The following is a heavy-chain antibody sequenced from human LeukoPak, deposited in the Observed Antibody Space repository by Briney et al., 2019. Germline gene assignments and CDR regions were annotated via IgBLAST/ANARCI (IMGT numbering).Heavy chain of an antibody. CDR2: ISAYNGNT. J-gene: IGHJ3*02. CDR3: ARAQHTGDAFDI. Sequence: ASVKVSCKASGYTFTSYGISWVRQAPGQGLEWMGWISAYNGNTNYAQKLQGRVTMTTDTSTSTAYMELRSPRSDDTAVYYCARAQHTGDAFDIWGQGTMVTVSS. CDR1: GYTFTSYG. V-gene: IGHV1-18*01. D-gene: IGHD2-8*02.